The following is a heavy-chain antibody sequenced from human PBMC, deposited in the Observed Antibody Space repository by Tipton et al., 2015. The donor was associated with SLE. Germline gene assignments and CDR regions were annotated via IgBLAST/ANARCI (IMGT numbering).Heavy chain of an antibody. CDR1: GFTFSSSW. V-gene: IGHV3-7*03. D-gene: IGHD3-3*01. J-gene: IGHJ4*02. CDR3: ARTSGSWSDY. Sequence: SLRLSCAASGFTFSSSWMNWVRLAPGKGLEWVANIKEDGSEKHYVDSVKDRLTISRDDTKNLLYLQMNSLTAEDTAVYYCARTSGSWSDYWGQGTLVTVSS. CDR2: IKEDGSEK.